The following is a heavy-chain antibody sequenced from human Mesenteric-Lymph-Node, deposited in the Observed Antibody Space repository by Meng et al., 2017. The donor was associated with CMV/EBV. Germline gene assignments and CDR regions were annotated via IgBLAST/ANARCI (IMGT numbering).Heavy chain of an antibody. CDR1: GITLSNYW. Sequence: GESLKISCAASGITLSNYWMHWVRQPPGKGLVWVSVITSDGRTTNFADSVNGRFTIYRDNAKNTLYLQMNTLRAEDTAVYYCTRGRSPDFDAFDIWGQGTTVTVSS. CDR3: TRGRSPDFDAFDI. J-gene: IGHJ3*02. V-gene: IGHV3-74*01. CDR2: ITSDGRTT. D-gene: IGHD3-3*01.